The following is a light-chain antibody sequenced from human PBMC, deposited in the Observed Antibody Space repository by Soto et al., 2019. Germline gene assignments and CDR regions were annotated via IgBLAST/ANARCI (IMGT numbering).Light chain of an antibody. J-gene: IGKJ1*01. Sequence: VWTQSPGTLALSPGESADLSCRASESVNIRNLAWYQQTPGQAPRLLIYGTSNRAAGVPARFNGSGSGTDFTLTISDVEPEDFAVYYCHQRQSWPRTFGQGTKVDIK. CDR3: HQRQSWPRT. CDR1: ESVNIRN. CDR2: GTS. V-gene: IGKV3-11*01.